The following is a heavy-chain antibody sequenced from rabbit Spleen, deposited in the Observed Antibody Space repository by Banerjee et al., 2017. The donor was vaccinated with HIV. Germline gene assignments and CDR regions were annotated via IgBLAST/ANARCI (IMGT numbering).Heavy chain of an antibody. CDR3: VRDQAGDADYGPYYLNL. Sequence: QEQLEESGGGLVKPEGSLTLTCKASGFSFSSNAMSWVRQAPGKGLEWIACIGAGSSGSTYYASWAKGRFTISKTSSTTVTLQMTSLTAADTATYFCVRDQAGDADYGPYYLNLWGQGTLVTVS. J-gene: IGHJ4*01. CDR1: GFSFSSNA. CDR2: IGAGSSGST. D-gene: IGHD2-1*01. V-gene: IGHV1S45*01.